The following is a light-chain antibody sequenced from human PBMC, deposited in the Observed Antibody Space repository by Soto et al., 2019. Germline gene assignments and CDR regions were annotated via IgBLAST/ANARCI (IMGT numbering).Light chain of an antibody. J-gene: IGKJ5*01. CDR3: QQHKSYPIT. CDR1: QGISSY. V-gene: IGKV1-9*01. CDR2: AAS. Sequence: DIQLTQSPSFLSASVGDRVTITCRASQGISSYLGWYQQKPGTAPKLLIYAASTLHIGVPSRFSGSGSGTDFTLTISSLQPEDFATYYCQQHKSYPITFGQGTRLEI.